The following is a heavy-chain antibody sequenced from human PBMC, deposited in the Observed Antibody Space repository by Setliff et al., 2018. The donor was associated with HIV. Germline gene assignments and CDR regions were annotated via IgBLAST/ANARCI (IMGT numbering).Heavy chain of an antibody. V-gene: IGHV1-2*06. CDR2: INPKSGAT. D-gene: IGHD2-2*01. CDR3: ARKDGVGYCDSNSCYGIGPIDF. J-gene: IGHJ4*02. CDR1: GGTFSSYA. Sequence: GAAVKVSCKASGGKASGGTFSSYAISWVRQAPGQGLEWMGRINPKSGATNLAQKFQGRVTLTRDTSVTTVYMELTSLRSDDTAVYYCARKDGVGYCDSNSCYGIGPIDFWGQGSLVTVSS.